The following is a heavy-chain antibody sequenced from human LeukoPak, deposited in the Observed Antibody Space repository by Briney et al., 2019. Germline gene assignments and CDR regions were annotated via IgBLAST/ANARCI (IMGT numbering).Heavy chain of an antibody. CDR1: GFTFSSYS. Sequence: GGSLRLSCAASGFTFSSYSMNWVRQAPGKGLEWVSYISSSSSTIYYADSVKGRFTISRDNAKNSLYPQMNSLRAEDTAVYYCARDGGDSSGYWFDYWGQGTLVTVSS. D-gene: IGHD3-22*01. CDR2: ISSSSSTI. V-gene: IGHV3-48*01. J-gene: IGHJ4*02. CDR3: ARDGGDSSGYWFDY.